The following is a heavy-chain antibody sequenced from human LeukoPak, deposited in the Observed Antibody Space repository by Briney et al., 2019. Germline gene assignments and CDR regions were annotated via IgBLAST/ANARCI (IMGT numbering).Heavy chain of an antibody. D-gene: IGHD2-15*01. CDR3: AREPDHVMDILMVVGAPLDS. CDR2: ISYDGSNK. J-gene: IGHJ4*02. V-gene: IGHV3-30-3*01. Sequence: GGSLRLSCAASGFNFSNYAINWVRQAPGEGLEWVAVISYDGSNKYYSDSVKGRFTIFRDNSKNAVHLQMSSLRAEDTAVYYCAREPDHVMDILMVVGAPLDSWGQGTLVTVSS. CDR1: GFNFSNYA.